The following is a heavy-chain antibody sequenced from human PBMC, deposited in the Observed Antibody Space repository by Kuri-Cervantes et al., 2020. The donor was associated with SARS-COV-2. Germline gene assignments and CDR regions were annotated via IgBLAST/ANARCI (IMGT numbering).Heavy chain of an antibody. CDR3: ARTLDYYGSGTYCFDY. CDR1: GGSISSYY. J-gene: IGHJ4*02. D-gene: IGHD3-10*01. Sequence: SETLSLTCTVSGGSISSYYWSWIRQPPGKGLEWIGYIYYSGSTKYNPSLKSRVTMSLDTSKDQFSLKLNSVTPADTAVYYCARTLDYYGSGTYCFDYWGQGTLVTVSS. V-gene: IGHV4-59*01. CDR2: IYYSGST.